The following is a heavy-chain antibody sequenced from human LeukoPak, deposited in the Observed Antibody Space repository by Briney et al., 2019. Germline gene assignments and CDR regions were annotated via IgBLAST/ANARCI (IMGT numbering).Heavy chain of an antibody. D-gene: IGHD6-13*01. CDR1: GYTFTGYY. CDR2: INPNSGGT. V-gene: IGHV1-2*02. J-gene: IGHJ4*02. Sequence: GASVKVSCKASGYTFTGYYMHWVRQAPGQGLEWMGWINPNSGGTNYAQKFQGRVTMTRDTSISTAYMELSRLRSDDKAVYYCARDLQLGREAAAGTMGYWGQGTLVTVSS. CDR3: ARDLQLGREAAAGTMGY.